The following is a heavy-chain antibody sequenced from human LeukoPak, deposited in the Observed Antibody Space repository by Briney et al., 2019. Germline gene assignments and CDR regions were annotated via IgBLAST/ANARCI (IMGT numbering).Heavy chain of an antibody. CDR1: GGTFSSYA. D-gene: IGHD3-3*01. J-gene: IGHJ4*02. CDR3: ASPGLVFGVVGPFDY. CDR2: IIPIFGTA. V-gene: IGHV1-69*13. Sequence: ASVKVSCKASGGTFSSYAISWVRQAPGQGLEWMGGIIPIFGTANYAQKFQGRVTITADESTSTAYMELSSLRSEGTAVYYCASPGLVFGVVGPFDYWGQGTLVTVSS.